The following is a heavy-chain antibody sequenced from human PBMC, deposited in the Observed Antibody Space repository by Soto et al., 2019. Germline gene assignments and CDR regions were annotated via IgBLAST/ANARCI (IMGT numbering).Heavy chain of an antibody. J-gene: IGHJ5*02. D-gene: IGHD2-15*01. V-gene: IGHV1-18*01. Sequence: ASLKVSCKASGYRFTSYGSSWVRQTHRQGLEWMGWISDYNGNTNYAQKLQGRVTMTTDTSTSTAYMELRSLRSDDTAVYYCARDCSGGTCNRDWFDPWGQGTLVTVSS. CDR1: GYRFTSYG. CDR2: ISDYNGNT. CDR3: ARDCSGGTCNRDWFDP.